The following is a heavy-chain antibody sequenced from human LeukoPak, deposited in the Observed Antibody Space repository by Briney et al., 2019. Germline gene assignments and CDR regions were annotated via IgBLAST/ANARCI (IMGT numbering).Heavy chain of an antibody. CDR1: GFTFSSYA. J-gene: IGHJ4*02. Sequence: GGSLRLSCAASGFTFSSYAMSWVRQAPGKGLEWVSAISGSGGSTYYADSVKGRFTISRGNSKNTLYLQMNSLRAEDTAVYYCAKDGARGSYYFHFDYWGQGTLVTVSS. D-gene: IGHD1-26*01. CDR2: ISGSGGST. V-gene: IGHV3-23*01. CDR3: AKDGARGSYYFHFDY.